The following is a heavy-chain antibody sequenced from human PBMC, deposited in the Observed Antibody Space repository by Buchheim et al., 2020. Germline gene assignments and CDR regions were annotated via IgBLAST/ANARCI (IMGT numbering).Heavy chain of an antibody. CDR2: ISSTTTTI. CDR3: ARFPSHSHQYGMDV. Sequence: EVQLVESGGGLIQPGGSLRLSCAASGFTFSSFSMNWVRQAPGKGLEWVSYISSTTTTIYYADSVKGRFTISRDNAKNSLYLQMNSLRAEDTAVYYCARFPSHSHQYGMDVWGQGTT. J-gene: IGHJ6*02. D-gene: IGHD2-2*01. CDR1: GFTFSSFS. V-gene: IGHV3-48*01.